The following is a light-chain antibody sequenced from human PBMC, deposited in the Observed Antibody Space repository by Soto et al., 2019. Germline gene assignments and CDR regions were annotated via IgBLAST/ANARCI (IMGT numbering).Light chain of an antibody. Sequence: ESVLTQSPGSLSLSPGERATRSCRSSQSVSSNYLAWYQQKPGQAPRLLIYGASSRATGIPARFSGSGSGTEFTLTISSLQSEDYAVYYCHQYNNWPPWTFGQGTKVDIK. CDR2: GAS. J-gene: IGKJ1*01. CDR3: HQYNNWPPWT. V-gene: IGKV3D-15*01. CDR1: QSVSSN.